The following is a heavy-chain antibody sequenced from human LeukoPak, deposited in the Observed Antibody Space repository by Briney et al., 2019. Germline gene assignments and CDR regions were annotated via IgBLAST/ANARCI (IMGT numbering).Heavy chain of an antibody. J-gene: IGHJ6*03. CDR1: GYTFTSYD. CDR3: ARVYGKGDYDFWSGYGYYYYYYMDV. D-gene: IGHD3-3*01. CDR2: MNPNSGNT. V-gene: IGHV1-8*01. Sequence: ASVKVSCKASGYTFTSYDINWVRQATGQGLEWMGWMNPNSGNTGYAQKFQGRVTMTRNTSISTAYMELSSLRSEDTAVYYCARVYGKGDYDFWSGYGYYYYYYMDVWGKGTTVTVSS.